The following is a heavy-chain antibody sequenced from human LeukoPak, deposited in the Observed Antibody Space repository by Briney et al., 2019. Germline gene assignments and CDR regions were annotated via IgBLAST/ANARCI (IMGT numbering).Heavy chain of an antibody. CDR1: GFTFSRHW. D-gene: IGHD3-22*01. Sequence: PGGSLRLSCAASGFTFSRHWMSWVRQAPGKGLEWVSAISGSGGSTYYADSVKGRFTISRDNSKNTLYLQMNSLRAEDTAVYYCAKQYYYDSSGYFDYWGQGTLVTVSS. V-gene: IGHV3-23*01. CDR3: AKQYYYDSSGYFDY. CDR2: ISGSGGST. J-gene: IGHJ4*02.